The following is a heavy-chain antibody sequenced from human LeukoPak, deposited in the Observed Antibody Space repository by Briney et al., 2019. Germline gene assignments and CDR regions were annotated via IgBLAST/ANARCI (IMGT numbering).Heavy chain of an antibody. CDR2: IYYSGST. D-gene: IGHD4-17*01. CDR3: ARTTYGDPYDY. J-gene: IGHJ4*02. CDR1: GGSISSYY. V-gene: IGHV4-59*01. Sequence: SETLSLTCTVSGGSISSYYWSWIRQPPGKGLEWIGYIYYSGSTNYNPSLKSRVTISVDTSKNQFSLKLSSVTAADTAVYYCARTTYGDPYDYWGQGTLATVSS.